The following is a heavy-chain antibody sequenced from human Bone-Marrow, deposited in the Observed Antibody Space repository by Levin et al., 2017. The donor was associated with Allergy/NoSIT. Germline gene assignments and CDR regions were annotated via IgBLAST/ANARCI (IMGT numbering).Heavy chain of an antibody. CDR1: GFTFSSHS. CDR2: IHPSGGTI. J-gene: IGHJ4*02. Sequence: GGSLRLSCAASGFTFSSHSMNWVRQAPGKGLQWVSYIHPSGGTIYYADSVKGRFTISRDNAKNSLFLQMNSLTDEDTAVYYCARSAWGRAFDYWGLGTLVTVSS. D-gene: IGHD3-16*01. V-gene: IGHV3-48*02. CDR3: ARSAWGRAFDY.